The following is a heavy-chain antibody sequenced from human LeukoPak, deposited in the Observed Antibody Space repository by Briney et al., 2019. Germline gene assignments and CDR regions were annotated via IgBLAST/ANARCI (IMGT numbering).Heavy chain of an antibody. Sequence: GRSLRLSCAASGFTFSSYGMHWVRQAPGKGLEWVAVIRYDGNNKYYTDSVKGRFTISRDNSKNALYLQMNSLRAEDTAVYYCASYVLGDAFDIWGQGTMVTVSS. V-gene: IGHV3-33*01. D-gene: IGHD3-3*02. CDR3: ASYVLGDAFDI. CDR1: GFTFSSYG. J-gene: IGHJ3*02. CDR2: IRYDGNNK.